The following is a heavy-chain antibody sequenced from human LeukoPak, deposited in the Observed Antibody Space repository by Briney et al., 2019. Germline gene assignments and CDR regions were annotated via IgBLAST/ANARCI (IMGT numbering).Heavy chain of an antibody. CDR3: ARGVRDYDFDAFNI. Sequence: ASETLSLTCPVSGGSISSTNYYWGWIRQPPGKGLEWIGSIYYSGSTYYNPSLKSRVTISIDTSKNQLSLKLTSVTAADTSVYYCARGVRDYDFDAFNIWGPGTMVTVSS. CDR1: GGSISSTNYY. CDR2: IYYSGST. V-gene: IGHV4-39*01. J-gene: IGHJ3*02. D-gene: IGHD3-10*01.